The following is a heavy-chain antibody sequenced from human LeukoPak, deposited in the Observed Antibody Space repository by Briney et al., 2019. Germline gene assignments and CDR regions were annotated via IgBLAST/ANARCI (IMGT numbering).Heavy chain of an antibody. J-gene: IGHJ4*02. V-gene: IGHV3-7*01. D-gene: IGHD2-2*01. CDR2: INQDGSVK. CDR3: ARDPGFSSFDY. Sequence: HPGGSLRLSCAVSGFTFSDYWGTWVRQTPGKGLEFVANINQDGSVKNYVGSVKGRFTISRDNAKNLLYLQMSSLSVDDTAIYYCARDPGFSSFDYWGQGALVTVSS. CDR1: GFTFSDYW.